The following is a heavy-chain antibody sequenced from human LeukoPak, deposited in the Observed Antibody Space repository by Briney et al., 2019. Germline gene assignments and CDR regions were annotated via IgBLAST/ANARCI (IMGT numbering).Heavy chain of an antibody. V-gene: IGHV3-53*01. D-gene: IGHD3-22*01. J-gene: IGHJ3*02. CDR2: IYSGGAT. CDR3: AEGSGYYSRDAFDI. Sequence: GGSLRLSCAASGITVSTNYMSWVRQAPGKGLEWVSIIYSGGATFYADSVKGRFTIPREECKNTLWLQMNSVRAEDTAVYYCAEGSGYYSRDAFDIWGQGTMVTVSS. CDR1: GITVSTNY.